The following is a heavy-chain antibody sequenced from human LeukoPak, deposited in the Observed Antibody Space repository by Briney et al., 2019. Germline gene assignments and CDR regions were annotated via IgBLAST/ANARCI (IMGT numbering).Heavy chain of an antibody. Sequence: GGSLRLSCAASGFTFDTYALSWVRLAPGKGLEWVSGVGGSGGSTYYADSVKGRFTISRDNSKNTLYLQMNSLRAEDMAVYYCAKDRSSSGYYSYFQHWGQGTLVTVSS. J-gene: IGHJ1*01. V-gene: IGHV3-23*01. CDR3: AKDRSSSGYYSYFQH. CDR1: GFTFDTYA. CDR2: VGGSGGST. D-gene: IGHD3-22*01.